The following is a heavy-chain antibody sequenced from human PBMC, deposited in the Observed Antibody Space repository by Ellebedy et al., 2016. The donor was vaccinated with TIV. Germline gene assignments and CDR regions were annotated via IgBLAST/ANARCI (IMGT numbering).Heavy chain of an antibody. Sequence: PGGSLRLSCAASGFTFSSYWMSWVRQAPGKGLEWVANIKQDGSEKYYVDSVKGRFTISRDNAKNSLYLQMNSLRAEDTAVYYCAREEVDYYDSSGYYYGFDYWGQGTLVTVSS. V-gene: IGHV3-7*01. CDR1: GFTFSSYW. D-gene: IGHD3-22*01. J-gene: IGHJ4*02. CDR2: IKQDGSEK. CDR3: AREEVDYYDSSGYYYGFDY.